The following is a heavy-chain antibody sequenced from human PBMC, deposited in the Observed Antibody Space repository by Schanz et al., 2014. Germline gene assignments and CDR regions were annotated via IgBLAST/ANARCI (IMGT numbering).Heavy chain of an antibody. Sequence: EVQLLESGGGLVQPGGSLRLSCAASGFTFSAYAMTWVRQIPGKGLEWVSAISGSGGSTYYADSVKGRFTISRDNAKNSLFLQMNSLRAEDTAVYYCARKVVATIGGYYDNWGQGTLVIVSS. CDR3: ARKVVATIGGYYDN. CDR2: ISGSGGST. CDR1: GFTFSAYA. J-gene: IGHJ4*02. V-gene: IGHV3-23*01. D-gene: IGHD5-12*01.